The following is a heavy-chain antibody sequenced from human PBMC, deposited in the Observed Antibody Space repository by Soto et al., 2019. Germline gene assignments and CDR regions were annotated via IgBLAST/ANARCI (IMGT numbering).Heavy chain of an antibody. Sequence: XEALSLTCSVSGDSVSSDRYFCTWIRQPPGKGLEWIAYISYTGDTNYNPSLKSRVTTSVDTSRNQFSLTLTSVTAADTAVYFCARIVVGATVDLWGQGSLVTVPS. J-gene: IGHJ5*02. CDR1: GDSVSSDRYF. CDR2: ISYTGDT. D-gene: IGHD1-26*01. V-gene: IGHV4-61*01. CDR3: ARIVVGATVDL.